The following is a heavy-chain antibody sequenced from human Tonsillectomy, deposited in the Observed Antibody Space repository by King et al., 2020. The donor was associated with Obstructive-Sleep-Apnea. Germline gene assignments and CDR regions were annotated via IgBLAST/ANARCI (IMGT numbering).Heavy chain of an antibody. Sequence: TLKESGPTLVQPTQTLTLTCTFSGFSLSTSGVGVGWIRQPPGKALEWLAFIYWDDDKRYSPSLRNRLSITKDTSRNQVVLTMTNMDPVDTATYYCAHRPDGYNSGWNSGTFDYWGQGTLVTVAS. D-gene: IGHD6-19*01. CDR1: GFSLSTSGVG. J-gene: IGHJ4*02. CDR3: AHRPDGYNSGWNSGTFDY. V-gene: IGHV2-5*02. CDR2: IYWDDDK.